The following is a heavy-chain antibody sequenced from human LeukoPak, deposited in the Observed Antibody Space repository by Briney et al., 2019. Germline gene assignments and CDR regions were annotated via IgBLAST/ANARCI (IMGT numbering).Heavy chain of an antibody. CDR2: IYSGAVT. CDR1: GFPIISNY. D-gene: IGHD3-9*01. J-gene: IGHJ4*02. CDR3: SRATNRADILTGYHREY. Sequence: PGGSLRLSCAASGFPIISNYMSWVHQPPGKGLEWVSVIYSGAVTHYADSVKGRFTISRDNSKNTLYLQMNSVRVEDTAIYYCSRATNRADILTGYHREYWGQGTLVTVSS. V-gene: IGHV3-66*01.